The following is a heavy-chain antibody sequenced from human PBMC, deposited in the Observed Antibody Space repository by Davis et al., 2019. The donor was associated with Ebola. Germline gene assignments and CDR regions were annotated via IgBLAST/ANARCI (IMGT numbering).Heavy chain of an antibody. CDR2: VYHSGST. Sequence: MPSETLSLTCAVSAGSISSTNWWSWVRQPPGKGLEWIGEVYHSGSTNYNPSLTSRVTISVDKSKNQFSLKVSSVTAADTAVYYCARGGYCTTSSCYSGPYYYGMDVWGKGTTVTVSS. CDR1: AGSISSTNW. V-gene: IGHV4-4*02. J-gene: IGHJ6*04. CDR3: ARGGYCTTSSCYSGPYYYGMDV. D-gene: IGHD2-2*01.